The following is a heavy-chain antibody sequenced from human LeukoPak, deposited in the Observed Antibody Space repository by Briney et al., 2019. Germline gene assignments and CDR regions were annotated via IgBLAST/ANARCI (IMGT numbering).Heavy chain of an antibody. CDR1: GGTFSGYY. J-gene: IGHJ2*01. CDR3: ARRPDTVVVPAAYDYWYFDL. V-gene: IGHV4-34*01. Sequence: PSETLSLTCAVYGGTFSGYYWSWIRQPPGKGLEWIGEINHSGSTNYNPSLKSRVTISVDTSKNQFSLKLSSVTAADTAVYYCARRPDTVVVPAAYDYWYFDLWGRGTLVTVSS. D-gene: IGHD2-2*01. CDR2: INHSGST.